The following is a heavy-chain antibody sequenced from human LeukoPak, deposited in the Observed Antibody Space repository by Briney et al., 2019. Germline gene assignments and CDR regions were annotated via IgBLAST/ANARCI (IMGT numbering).Heavy chain of an antibody. CDR3: ARAKSSYYYDSSGTRPY. CDR1: GFTFDDYA. CDR2: ISWNSGSI. Sequence: GGSLRLSCAASGFTFDDYAMHWVRQAPGKGLEWVSGISWNSGSIGYADSVKGRFTISRDNAKNSLYLQMNSLRAKDTAVYYCARAKSSYYYDSSGTRPYWGQGTLVTVSS. J-gene: IGHJ4*02. D-gene: IGHD3-22*01. V-gene: IGHV3-9*01.